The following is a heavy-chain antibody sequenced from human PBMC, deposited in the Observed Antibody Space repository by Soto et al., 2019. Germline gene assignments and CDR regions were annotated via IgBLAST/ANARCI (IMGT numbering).Heavy chain of an antibody. D-gene: IGHD2-15*01. CDR2: ISYDGSNK. CDR1: GFTFSSYA. V-gene: IGHV3-30-3*01. Sequence: QVQLVESGGGVVQPGRSLRLSCAASGFTFSSYAMHWVRQAPGKGLEWVAVISYDGSNKYYADSVKGRFTISRDNSKNTLYLQMNSLRAEDTAVYYCARTPGPMVVYFDYWGQGTLVTVSS. J-gene: IGHJ4*02. CDR3: ARTPGPMVVYFDY.